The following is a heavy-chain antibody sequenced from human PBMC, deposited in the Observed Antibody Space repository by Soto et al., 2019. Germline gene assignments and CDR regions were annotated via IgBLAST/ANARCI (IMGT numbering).Heavy chain of an antibody. V-gene: IGHV3-64D*06. J-gene: IGHJ6*02. D-gene: IGHD3-3*01. Sequence: GGSLRLSCSAPGFTFSSYAMHWVRQAPGKGLEYVSAISSNGGSTYYADSVKGRFTISRDNSKNTLYLQMSSLRAEDTAVYYCVKTRPPDFWSGYYESLDYYGMDVWGQGTTVTVSS. CDR3: VKTRPPDFWSGYYESLDYYGMDV. CDR1: GFTFSSYA. CDR2: ISSNGGST.